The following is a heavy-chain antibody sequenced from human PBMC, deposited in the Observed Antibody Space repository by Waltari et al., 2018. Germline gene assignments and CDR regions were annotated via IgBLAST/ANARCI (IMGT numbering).Heavy chain of an antibody. D-gene: IGHD5-18*01. J-gene: IGHJ6*02. V-gene: IGHV4-38-2*01. CDR3: ARVPLDTAMVRRPYYYYGMDV. CDR2: IYHRGGT. Sequence: QVQLQESGPGLVKPSETLSLTCAVSGYSISSGYYWGWIRQPPGKGLEWIGSIYHRGGTYSNPSIKSRVTISVDTSKNQVSLKLSSVTAADTAVYYCARVPLDTAMVRRPYYYYGMDVWGQGTTVTVSS. CDR1: GYSISSGYY.